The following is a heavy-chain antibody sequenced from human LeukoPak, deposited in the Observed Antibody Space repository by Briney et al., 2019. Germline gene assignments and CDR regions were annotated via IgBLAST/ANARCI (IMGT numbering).Heavy chain of an antibody. J-gene: IGHJ3*02. D-gene: IGHD3-22*01. CDR1: GFTFSNAW. V-gene: IGHV3-15*01. CDR2: IKSKTDGETT. Sequence: TGGSLRLSCAASGFTFSNAWMTWVGKAPGGGLGGVGHIKSKTDGETTDYAAPVKGRFSISRDDSKNTLYLQMNSLRAEDTAVYYCARSGNYYESNGDGFDIWGQGTKVTVSP. CDR3: ARSGNYYESNGDGFDI.